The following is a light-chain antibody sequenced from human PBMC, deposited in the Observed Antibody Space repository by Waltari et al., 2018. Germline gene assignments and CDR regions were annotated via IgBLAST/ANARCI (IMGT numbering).Light chain of an antibody. CDR3: QQADSFPIT. Sequence: DIQMTQSPSSLSASLGDRVTITCRASQGVNSRLAWYQQKPGKAPKLLIYGASNLQSGVPPRFSGSGSDTDFTLTISSLQPADSATYYCQQADSFPITFGQGTRLEIK. V-gene: IGKV1-12*01. CDR2: GAS. J-gene: IGKJ5*01. CDR1: QGVNSR.